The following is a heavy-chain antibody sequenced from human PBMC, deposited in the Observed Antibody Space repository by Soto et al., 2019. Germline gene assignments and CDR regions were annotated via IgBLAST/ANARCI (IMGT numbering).Heavy chain of an antibody. CDR2: ISYDGRNK. J-gene: IGHJ6*02. V-gene: IGHV3-30*18. D-gene: IGHD6-13*01. CDR1: GFTFSSYG. CDR3: AKVQRYRSSWYPENSYYYGMAV. Sequence: QVQLVESGGGVVQPGRSLRLSSAASGFTFSSYGMHWVRQAPGKGLEWVAVISYDGRNKYYADSVKGRFTISRDNSKNTLYLRMNSLRAEDTAVYYCAKVQRYRSSWYPENSYYYGMAVWGQWTTVTVSS.